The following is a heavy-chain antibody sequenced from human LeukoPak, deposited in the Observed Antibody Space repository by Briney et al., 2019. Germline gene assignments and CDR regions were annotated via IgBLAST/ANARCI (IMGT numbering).Heavy chain of an antibody. D-gene: IGHD3-22*01. Sequence: ALVKVSCKASGYTFTSYGISWVRQAPGQGLEWMGWINPKSGGTNYAQKFQGRVTMTRDTSINTAYMELRSDDTAVYYCARSDYHRGVDYWGQGTLVTVSS. CDR2: INPKSGGT. CDR1: GYTFTSYG. V-gene: IGHV1-2*02. J-gene: IGHJ4*02. CDR3: ARSDYHRGVDY.